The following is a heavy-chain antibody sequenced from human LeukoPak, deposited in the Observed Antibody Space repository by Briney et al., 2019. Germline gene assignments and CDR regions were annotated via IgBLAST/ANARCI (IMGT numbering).Heavy chain of an antibody. D-gene: IGHD3-10*01. V-gene: IGHV5-51*01. Sequence: GEPPKISCKGSGYSFTTYWIGWVRQVPGKGLEWMGIIYPGDSDTRYSPPFQGQVTISADKSVTTAYLQWSSLKASDTAMYYCALGAVRGLHAFDIWGQGTMVTVSS. CDR2: IYPGDSDT. CDR1: GYSFTTYW. J-gene: IGHJ3*02. CDR3: ALGAVRGLHAFDI.